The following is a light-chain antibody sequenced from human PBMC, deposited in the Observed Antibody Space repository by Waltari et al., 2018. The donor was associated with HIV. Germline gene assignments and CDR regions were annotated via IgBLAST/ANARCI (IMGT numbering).Light chain of an antibody. CDR1: SSAVGGSTY. Sequence: QSALTQPASVSGSPGQSITISCTGTSSAVGGSTYVSWYQQPPGKAPKLMIYEVSKRPSGVSNRFSGSKSGNTASLTISGLQAEDEADYYCSSYTSSSTLVFGGGTKLTVL. CDR3: SSYTSSSTLV. J-gene: IGLJ2*01. CDR2: EVS. V-gene: IGLV2-14*01.